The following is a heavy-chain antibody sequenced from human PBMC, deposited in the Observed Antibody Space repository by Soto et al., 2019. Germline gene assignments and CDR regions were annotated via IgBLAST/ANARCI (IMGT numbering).Heavy chain of an antibody. J-gene: IGHJ4*02. Sequence: QITLKESGPTLVKPTQTLMLTCTFSGFSLSTSGVGVGWIRQPPGKALEWLALIYWDDDKRYSPSLKSRLTITKDTSKNQVVLTMTNMDPVDTATYYCALATYYYDSSGYTPLGYYFDYWGQGTLVTVSS. D-gene: IGHD3-22*01. V-gene: IGHV2-5*02. CDR1: GFSLSTSGVG. CDR2: IYWDDDK. CDR3: ALATYYYDSSGYTPLGYYFDY.